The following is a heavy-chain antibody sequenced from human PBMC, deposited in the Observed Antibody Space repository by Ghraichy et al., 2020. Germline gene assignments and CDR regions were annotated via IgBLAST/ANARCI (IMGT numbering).Heavy chain of an antibody. D-gene: IGHD6-19*01. CDR2: INLNSGGV. Sequence: GESLNISCKASGYSFIDHYMHWVRQAPGQGPEWMGRINLNSGGVNYAQKFQGRVIMTRDKSITTAYLELSRLTSDDTAVYYCARDIAQRGSSGWSLDYWGQGTLVTVSS. CDR3: ARDIAQRGSSGWSLDY. CDR1: GYSFIDHY. V-gene: IGHV1-2*06. J-gene: IGHJ4*02.